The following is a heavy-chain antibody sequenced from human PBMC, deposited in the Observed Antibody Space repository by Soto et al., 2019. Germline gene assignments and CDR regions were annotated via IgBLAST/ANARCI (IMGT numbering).Heavy chain of an antibody. D-gene: IGHD4-17*01. V-gene: IGHV1-69*13. J-gene: IGHJ6*02. CDR2: IIPIFGRA. CDR3: ASGGATVTTSYYSYGMDV. Sequence: SVKVSCKASGGTFSSYAISWVRQAPGQGLEWMGGIIPIFGRANYPQKFQGRVTITADESTSTAYMELSSLRSEDTAVYYCASGGATVTTSYYSYGMDVWGQGTTVTVSS. CDR1: GGTFSSYA.